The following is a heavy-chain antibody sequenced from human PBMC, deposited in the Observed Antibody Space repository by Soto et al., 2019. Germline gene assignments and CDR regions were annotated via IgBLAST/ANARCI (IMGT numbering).Heavy chain of an antibody. V-gene: IGHV4-31*03. CDR1: GASIRSGGYY. CDR3: ARIEMASIK. Sequence: SETLSLTCSVSGASIRSGGYYWSWLRQSPGKGLEWIGHIYYTGSTFYSPSLKSRHTISLDTSKNQFSLDLRSVTAADTAMYYCARIEMASIKWGRGTLVTVSS. J-gene: IGHJ4*02. CDR2: IYYTGST.